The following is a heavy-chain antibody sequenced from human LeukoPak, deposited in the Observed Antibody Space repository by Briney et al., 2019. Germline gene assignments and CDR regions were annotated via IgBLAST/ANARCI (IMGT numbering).Heavy chain of an antibody. D-gene: IGHD1-14*01. CDR1: GYTFTSYA. J-gene: IGHJ4*02. CDR3: ARGAGFAEPLPEY. Sequence: AASVKVSCTASGYTFTSYAIKWVRQAPGQRLEWVGWINAGNGNTKYSQTFQGRVTITRDKSASTAYLQMSSLRAEDTAVYYCARGAGFAEPLPEYWGQGTLLTVSS. CDR2: INAGNGNT. V-gene: IGHV1-3*01.